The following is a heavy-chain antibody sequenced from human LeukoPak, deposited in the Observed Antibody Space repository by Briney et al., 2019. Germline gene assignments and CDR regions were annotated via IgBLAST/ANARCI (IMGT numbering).Heavy chain of an antibody. Sequence: PGGSLRLSCVASGFTFSNYGIHWVRQAPGKGLEWVASISWDGRNKRYADSVTGRFTISRDNSQNTLYLQMNSQRGEDTAIYYCARSVVTPSSWFDPWGQGTLVTVSS. CDR1: GFTFSNYG. CDR2: ISWDGRNK. CDR3: ARSVVTPSSWFDP. D-gene: IGHD4-23*01. V-gene: IGHV3-30*03. J-gene: IGHJ5*02.